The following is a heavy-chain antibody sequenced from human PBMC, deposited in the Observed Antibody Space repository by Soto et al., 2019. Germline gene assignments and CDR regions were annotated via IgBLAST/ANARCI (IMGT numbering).Heavy chain of an antibody. CDR1: GGSISSYY. D-gene: IGHD4-17*01. J-gene: IGHJ5*02. Sequence: SETLSLTCTVSGGSISSYYWSWIRQPPGKGLEGIGHIYYSGSTNYNPSLKSRVTISVDTSKNQFSLKLSSATAADTAVYYCARASTVTTRGSRNNWFDPWGQGTLVTVSS. CDR2: IYYSGST. V-gene: IGHV4-59*08. CDR3: ARASTVTTRGSRNNWFDP.